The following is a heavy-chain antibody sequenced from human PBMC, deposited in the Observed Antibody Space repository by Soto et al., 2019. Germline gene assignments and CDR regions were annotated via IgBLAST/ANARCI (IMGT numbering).Heavy chain of an antibody. CDR2: IDWDDDK. D-gene: IGHD2-15*01. J-gene: IGHJ4*02. CDR3: ALIINPWVAARDFDY. Sequence: SGPTLVNPTQTLTLTCTFSGFSLSTSGMCVSWIRQPPGKALEWLARIDWDDDKYYSTSLKTRLTISKDTSKNQVVLTMTNMDPVDTATYYCALIINPWVAARDFDYWGQGTLVTVSS. CDR1: GFSLSTSGMC. V-gene: IGHV2-70*11.